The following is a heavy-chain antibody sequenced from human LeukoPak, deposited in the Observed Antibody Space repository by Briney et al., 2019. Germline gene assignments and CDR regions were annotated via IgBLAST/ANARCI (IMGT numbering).Heavy chain of an antibody. CDR1: GGSISSYY. D-gene: IGHD3-10*01. J-gene: IGHJ4*02. CDR3: ARDFYFGSGSYSHFDY. Sequence: SETLSLTCTVSGGSISSYYWSWIRQPPGKGLEWIGYIYYSGSTNYNPSLKSRVTMSIDTSKSQFSLKLTSVTAADTAVYYCARDFYFGSGSYSHFDYWGQGTLVTVSS. CDR2: IYYSGST. V-gene: IGHV4-59*01.